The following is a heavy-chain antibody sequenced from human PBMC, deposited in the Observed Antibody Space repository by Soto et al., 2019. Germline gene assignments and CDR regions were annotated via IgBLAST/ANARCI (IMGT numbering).Heavy chain of an antibody. J-gene: IGHJ6*02. V-gene: IGHV1-58*01. CDR1: GFTFTSSA. D-gene: IGHD2-15*01. CDR3: AKGFLLNYYYYYGMDV. CDR2: IVVGSGNT. Sequence: SVKVSCKASGFTFTSSAVQWVRQARGQRLEWIGWIVVGSGNTNYAQKFQERVTITRDMSTSTAYMELSSLRSEDTAVYYCAKGFLLNYYYYYGMDVWGQGTTVTVSS.